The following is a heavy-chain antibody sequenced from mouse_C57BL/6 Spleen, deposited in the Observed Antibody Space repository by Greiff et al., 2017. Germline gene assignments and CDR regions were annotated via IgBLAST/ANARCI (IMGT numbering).Heavy chain of an antibody. D-gene: IGHD1-1*01. CDR3: AREGYYGSSSAWFAY. CDR2: INPSNGGT. CDR1: GYTFTSYW. V-gene: IGHV1-53*01. J-gene: IGHJ3*01. Sequence: VKLQQPGTELVKPGASVKLSCKASGYTFTSYWMHWVKQRPGQGLEWIGNINPSNGGTNYNEKFKSKATLTVDKSSSTAYMQLSSLTSEDSAVYYCAREGYYGSSSAWFAYWGQGTLVTVSA.